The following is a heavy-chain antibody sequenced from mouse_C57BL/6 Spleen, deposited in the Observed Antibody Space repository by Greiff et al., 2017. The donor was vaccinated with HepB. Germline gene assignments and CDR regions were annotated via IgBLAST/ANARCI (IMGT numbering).Heavy chain of an antibody. CDR1: GFTFSDYY. CDR3: ARHYDGYVDY. CDR2: ISNGGGST. Sequence: EVQLVESGGGLVQPGGSLKLSCAASGFTFSDYYMYWVRQTPEKRLEWVAYISNGGGSTYYPDTVKGRFTISRDNAKNTLYLQMSRLKSEDTAMYYCARHYDGYVDYWGQGTTLTVSS. D-gene: IGHD2-3*01. J-gene: IGHJ2*01. V-gene: IGHV5-12*01.